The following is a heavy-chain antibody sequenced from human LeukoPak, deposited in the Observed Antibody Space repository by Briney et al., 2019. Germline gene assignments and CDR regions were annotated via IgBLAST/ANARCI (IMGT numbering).Heavy chain of an antibody. CDR2: INPSGGST. D-gene: IGHD3-3*01. V-gene: IGHV1-46*01. CDR3: ARALGGGVGYFDY. CDR1: GYTFTSYG. J-gene: IGHJ4*02. Sequence: ASVKVSCKASGYTFTSYGISWVRQAPGQGLEWMGIINPSGGSTSYAQKFRGRVTMTRDMPTSTVYMELSSLRSEDTAVYYCARALGGGVGYFDYWGQGTLVTVSS.